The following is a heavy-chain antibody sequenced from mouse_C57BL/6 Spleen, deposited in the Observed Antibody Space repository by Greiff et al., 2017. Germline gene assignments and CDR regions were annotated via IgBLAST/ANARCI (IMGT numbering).Heavy chain of an antibody. CDR2: IDPSDSET. V-gene: IGHV1-52*01. CDR1: GYTFTSYW. Sequence: QVQLQQPGAELVRPGSSVKLSCKASGYTFTSYWMHWVKQRPIQGLEWIGNIDPSDSETHYNQKFKDKATLTVDKSSSTAYMQLSSLTSEDSAVYYCARGKASSSYDYDGYAMDDWGQGTSVTVSS. J-gene: IGHJ4*01. D-gene: IGHD2-4*01. CDR3: ARGKASSSYDYDGYAMDD.